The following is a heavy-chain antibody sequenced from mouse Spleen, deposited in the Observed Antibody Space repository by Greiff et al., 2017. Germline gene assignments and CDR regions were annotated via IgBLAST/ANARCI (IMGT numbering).Heavy chain of an antibody. D-gene: IGHD2-1*01. J-gene: IGHJ1*01. CDR1: GFSLTSYG. CDR2: IWAGGST. V-gene: IGHV2-9*02. Sequence: VKLVESGPGLVAPSQSLSITCTVSGFSLTSYGVHWVRQPPGKGLEWLGVIWAGGSTNYNSALMSRLSISKDNSKSQVFLKMNSLQTDDTAMYYCAREPYGNYWYFDVWGAGTTVTVSS. CDR3: AREPYGNYWYFDV.